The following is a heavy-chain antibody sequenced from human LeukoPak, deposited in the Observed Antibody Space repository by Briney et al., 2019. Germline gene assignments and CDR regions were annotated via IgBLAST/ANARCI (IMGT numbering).Heavy chain of an antibody. D-gene: IGHD4-17*01. CDR2: ISYDGSNK. Sequence: GGSLRLSCAASGFTFSSYAMHWVRQAPGKGLEWVAVISYDGSNKYYADSVKGRFTISRDNSKNTLYLQMNSLRAEDTAVYYCARDRGYGDYVDGGTEGGAFDIWGQGTMVTVSS. CDR1: GFTFSSYA. CDR3: ARDRGYGDYVDGGTEGGAFDI. J-gene: IGHJ3*02. V-gene: IGHV3-30*04.